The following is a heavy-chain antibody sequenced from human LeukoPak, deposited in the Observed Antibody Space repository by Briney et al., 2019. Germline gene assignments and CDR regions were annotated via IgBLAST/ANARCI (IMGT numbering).Heavy chain of an antibody. CDR3: AKGGGSGTLSSAYYFDY. V-gene: IGHV3-23*01. J-gene: IGHJ4*02. D-gene: IGHD3-10*01. Sequence: GGSLRLSCAASGFSLSSYAMSWVRQAPGKGLEWVSAISSTDAGTYHADSVRGRFTISRDNAKNSLYLQMNSLRAEDTALYYCAKGGGSGTLSSAYYFDYWGQGTLVTVSS. CDR2: ISSTDAGT. CDR1: GFSLSSYA.